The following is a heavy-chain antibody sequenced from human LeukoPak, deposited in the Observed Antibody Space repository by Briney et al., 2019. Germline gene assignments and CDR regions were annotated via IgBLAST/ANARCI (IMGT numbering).Heavy chain of an antibody. V-gene: IGHV3-21*01. J-gene: IGHJ3*02. D-gene: IGHD3-10*01. CDR2: ISSSGSSI. CDR3: ARDSYWLGGTIGAFDI. Sequence: GGSLRLSCAASGFSFSSSTMDWVRQAPGRGLEWVSSISSSGSSIYYADSVKGRFTISRDNAKNSLYLQINSLRAEDTAVYYCARDSYWLGGTIGAFDIWGQGTMVTVSS. CDR1: GFSFSSST.